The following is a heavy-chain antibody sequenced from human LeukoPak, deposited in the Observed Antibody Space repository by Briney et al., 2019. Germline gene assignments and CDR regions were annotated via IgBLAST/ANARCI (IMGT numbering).Heavy chain of an antibody. Sequence: SETLSLTCTVSGYSISNGYYWGWNRQPPGKGLEWIGTIYHSGSTYYNPSLKSRVTISVDTSKNQFSLKLSSVTAADTAVYYCARDGYSYGAVFDYWGQGTLVTVSS. D-gene: IGHD5-18*01. CDR2: IYHSGST. CDR1: GYSISNGYY. V-gene: IGHV4-38-2*02. J-gene: IGHJ4*02. CDR3: ARDGYSYGAVFDY.